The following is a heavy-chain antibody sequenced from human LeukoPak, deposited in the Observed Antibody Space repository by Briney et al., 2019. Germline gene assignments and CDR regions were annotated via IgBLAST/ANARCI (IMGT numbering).Heavy chain of an antibody. Sequence: SETLSLTCTVSGGSISSSSYYWSWIRQPAGKGLEWIGRIYTSGSTNYNPSLKSRVTISVDTSKNQFSLKLSSVTAADTAVYYCARSTIAAAGTALAPNWFDPWGQGTLVTVSS. J-gene: IGHJ5*02. CDR3: ARSTIAAAGTALAPNWFDP. D-gene: IGHD6-13*01. V-gene: IGHV4-61*02. CDR2: IYTSGST. CDR1: GGSISSSSYY.